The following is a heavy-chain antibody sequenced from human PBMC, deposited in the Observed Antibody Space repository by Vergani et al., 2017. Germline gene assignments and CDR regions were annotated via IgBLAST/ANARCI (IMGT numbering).Heavy chain of an antibody. CDR1: GGSISSYY. CDR2: IYYSGST. D-gene: IGHD1-26*01. V-gene: IGHV4-59*12. Sequence: QVRLQESGPGLVKPSETLSLTCTVSGGSISSYYWSWIRQPPGKGLEWIGYIYYSGSTNYNPSLKSRVTISVDTSKNQFSLKLSSVTAADTAVYYCSRRGGVGAKSGRLYYFDYWGQGTLVTVSS. CDR3: SRRGGVGAKSGRLYYFDY. J-gene: IGHJ4*02.